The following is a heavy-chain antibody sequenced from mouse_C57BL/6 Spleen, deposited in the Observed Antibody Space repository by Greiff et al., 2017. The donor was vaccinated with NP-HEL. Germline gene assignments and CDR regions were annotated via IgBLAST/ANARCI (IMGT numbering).Heavy chain of an antibody. CDR3: ASGTTVVADD. CDR1: GYTFTSYW. V-gene: IGHV1-64*01. CDR2: IHPNSGST. Sequence: QVQLQQPGAELVKPGASVKLSCKASGYTFTSYWMHWVKQRPGQGLEWIGMIHPNSGSTNYNEKFKRKATLTVDKSSSTAYMQLSSLTSEDSAVYYCASGTTVVADDWGQGTTLTVSS. J-gene: IGHJ2*01. D-gene: IGHD1-1*01.